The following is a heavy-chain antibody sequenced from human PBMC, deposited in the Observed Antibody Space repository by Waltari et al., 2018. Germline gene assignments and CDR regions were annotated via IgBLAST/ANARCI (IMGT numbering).Heavy chain of an antibody. CDR1: GGSFSGYY. Sequence: QVQLQQWGAGLLKPSETLSLTCAVYGGSFSGYYWRWTRTHPGKGLEWIGEINHSGSTNYNPSLKSRVTISVDTSKNQFSLKLSSVTAADTAVYYCARGHYGSGTHPVNWFDPWGQGTLVTVSS. V-gene: IGHV4-34*01. J-gene: IGHJ5*02. D-gene: IGHD3-10*01. CDR3: ARGHYGSGTHPVNWFDP. CDR2: INHSGST.